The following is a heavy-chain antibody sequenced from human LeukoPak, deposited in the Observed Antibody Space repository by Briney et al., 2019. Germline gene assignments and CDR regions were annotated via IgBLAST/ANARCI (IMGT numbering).Heavy chain of an antibody. J-gene: IGHJ4*02. CDR3: AKILAVDAFFDY. CDR1: GFTFSSYA. CDR2: ISYDGSNK. D-gene: IGHD2-21*01. Sequence: GRSLRLSCAASGFTFSSYAMHWVRQAPGKGLEWVAVISYDGSNKYYADSVKGRFTISRDNSKNTLYLQMNSLRAEDTAVYYCAKILAVDAFFDYWGQGTLVTVSS. V-gene: IGHV3-30*18.